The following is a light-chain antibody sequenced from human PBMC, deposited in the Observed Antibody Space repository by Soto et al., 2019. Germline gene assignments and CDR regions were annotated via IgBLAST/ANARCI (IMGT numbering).Light chain of an antibody. CDR2: SNN. Sequence: QSVLTQPPSASGTPGQRVTISCSGGSSNIGDNTVNWYQQLPGTAPKLLIYSNNQRHSGVPDRFSGSKSGTSASLAISGLQSEDEADYYCAAWDDSLFWVFGGGTKRTVL. CDR3: AAWDDSLFWV. CDR1: SSNIGDNT. J-gene: IGLJ3*02. V-gene: IGLV1-44*01.